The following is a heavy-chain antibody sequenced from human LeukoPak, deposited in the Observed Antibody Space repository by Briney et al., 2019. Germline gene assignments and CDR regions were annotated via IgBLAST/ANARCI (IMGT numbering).Heavy chain of an antibody. CDR2: IYYSGST. D-gene: IGHD3-22*01. Sequence: SETLSLTCTVSGGSISSYYWNWIRQPPGKGLEWIGYIYYSGSTNYNPSLKSRVTISVDTSKNQFSLKLSSVTAADTAVYYCARYYYDSLTRWFDPWGQGTLVTVSS. V-gene: IGHV4-59*01. J-gene: IGHJ5*02. CDR3: ARYYYDSLTRWFDP. CDR1: GGSISSYY.